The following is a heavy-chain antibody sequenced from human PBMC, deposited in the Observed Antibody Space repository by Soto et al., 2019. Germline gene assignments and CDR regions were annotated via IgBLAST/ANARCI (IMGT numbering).Heavy chain of an antibody. D-gene: IGHD3-10*01. J-gene: IGHJ4*02. CDR2: ISAYNGNT. CDR3: GRAPPSILTMVRGVVDY. Sequence: QVQLVQSGAEVKKPGASVKVSCKASGYTFTSYGISWVRQAPGQGLEWMGWISAYNGNTNYAQKLQGRVTMTTDTYTSQAYMEQRSLRSDDTAVQYCGRAPPSILTMVRGVVDYWGQGTLVTVSS. CDR1: GYTFTSYG. V-gene: IGHV1-18*01.